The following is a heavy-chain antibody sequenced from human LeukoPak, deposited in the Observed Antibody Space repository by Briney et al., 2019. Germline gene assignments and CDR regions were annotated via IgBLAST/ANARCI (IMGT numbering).Heavy chain of an antibody. CDR1: GYTFTDYY. V-gene: IGHV1-2*02. D-gene: IGHD2-15*01. Sequence: APVKVSCKTSGYTFTDYYMHWVRQAPGQGLEWMGWINPNSGGTNYAQKFQGSVTMTRDTSISTAYMELSRLRSDDTAVYYCARGDIVVVVAATEYYFDYWGQGTLVTVSS. J-gene: IGHJ4*02. CDR2: INPNSGGT. CDR3: ARGDIVVVVAATEYYFDY.